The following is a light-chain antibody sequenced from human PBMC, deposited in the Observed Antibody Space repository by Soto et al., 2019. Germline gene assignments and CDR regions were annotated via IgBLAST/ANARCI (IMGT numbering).Light chain of an antibody. J-gene: IGLJ3*02. CDR1: SGSVSTGYY. V-gene: IGLV8-61*01. Sequence: QTVVTQEPSFSVSPGGTVTLTCGLSSGSVSTGYYPSWYQQTPGQAPRTLIYSTNTRSSGVPDRCSGSILGNKAALTITGAQADDESDYYCVLYMGSGISVFGGGTKLTVL. CDR2: STN. CDR3: VLYMGSGISV.